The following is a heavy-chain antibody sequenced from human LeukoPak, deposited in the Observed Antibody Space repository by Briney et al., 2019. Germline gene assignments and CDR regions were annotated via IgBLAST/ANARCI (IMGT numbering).Heavy chain of an antibody. Sequence: ASVKVSCKASGYTFTSYGISWVRQAPGQGLEWMGWISAYNGNTNYAQKLQGRVTMTTDTSTSTAYMELRSLRSDDTAVYYCARTDPYDFWSGYYRAEYFQHWGQGTLVTVSS. CDR1: GYTFTSYG. CDR2: ISAYNGNT. J-gene: IGHJ1*01. D-gene: IGHD3-3*01. CDR3: ARTDPYDFWSGYYRAEYFQH. V-gene: IGHV1-18*01.